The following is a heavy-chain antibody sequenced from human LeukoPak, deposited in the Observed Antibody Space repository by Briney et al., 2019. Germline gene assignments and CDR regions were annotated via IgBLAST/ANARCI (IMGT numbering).Heavy chain of an antibody. V-gene: IGHV1-8*03. Sequence: ASVKVSCKASGYTFTSYDINWVRQATGQGLEWMGWMNPNSGNTGYAQKFQGRVTITRNTSISTAYMELSSLRSEDTAVYYCARGHSSSGWFDPWGQGTLVTVSS. CDR1: GYTFTSYD. CDR3: ARGHSSSGWFDP. D-gene: IGHD1-26*01. J-gene: IGHJ5*02. CDR2: MNPNSGNT.